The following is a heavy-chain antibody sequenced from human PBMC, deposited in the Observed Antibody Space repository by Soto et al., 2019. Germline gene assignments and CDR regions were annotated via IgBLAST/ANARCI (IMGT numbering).Heavy chain of an antibody. D-gene: IGHD2-15*01. J-gene: IGHJ6*02. V-gene: IGHV3-48*02. CDR2: ISSSSSTM. CDR3: ARDLTYCSGGSCYYGMDV. Sequence: GGSLRLSCAASGFTFSTYAMTWVRQAPGKGPEWVSYISSSSSTMYYAGSVKARFTISRDNAQNSLFRQINSLRDEDTAVYYCARDLTYCSGGSCYYGMDVWGQGTTFTVSS. CDR1: GFTFSTYA.